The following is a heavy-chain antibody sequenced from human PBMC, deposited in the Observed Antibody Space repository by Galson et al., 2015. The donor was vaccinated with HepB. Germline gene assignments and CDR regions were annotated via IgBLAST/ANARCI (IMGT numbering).Heavy chain of an antibody. CDR1: GYTFTSYG. V-gene: IGHV1-18*04. J-gene: IGHJ4*02. CDR2: ISAYNGNT. CDR3: ARENEERQQMPGWDY. D-gene: IGHD6-13*01. Sequence: SVKVSCKASGYTFTSYGITWVRQAPGQGLEWMGRISAYNGNTNYAQRFQDRVTLTTDTSTSTAYMELRSLRSDDTAMYYCARENEERQQMPGWDYWGQGTLVTVSS.